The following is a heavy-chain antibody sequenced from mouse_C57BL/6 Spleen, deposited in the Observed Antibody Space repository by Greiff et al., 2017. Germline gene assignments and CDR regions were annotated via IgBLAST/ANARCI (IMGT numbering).Heavy chain of an antibody. J-gene: IGHJ2*01. V-gene: IGHV5-17*01. CDR2: ISSGSSTI. Sequence: EVKVVESGGGLVKPGGSLKLSCAASGFTFSDYGMHWVRQAPEKGLEWVAYISSGSSTIYYADTVKGRFTISRDNAKNTLFLQMTSLRPEDTAMYYCARGYGNYPYYFDYWGQGTTLTVSS. D-gene: IGHD2-1*01. CDR1: GFTFSDYG. CDR3: ARGYGNYPYYFDY.